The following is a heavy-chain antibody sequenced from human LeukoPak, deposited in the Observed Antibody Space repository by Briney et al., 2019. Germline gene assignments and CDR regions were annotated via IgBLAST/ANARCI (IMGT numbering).Heavy chain of an antibody. CDR2: IHYSGST. CDR1: GGSVSSGSYY. CDR3: ASRATTGAFDI. V-gene: IGHV4-61*01. Sequence: SETLSLTCTVSGGSVSSGSYYWSWIRQPPGKGLEWIGYIHYSGSTNYNPSLKSRVTISADTSKNQFFLKLSSMTAADTAVYYCASRATTGAFDIWGQGTTVTVFS. D-gene: IGHD1-26*01. J-gene: IGHJ3*02.